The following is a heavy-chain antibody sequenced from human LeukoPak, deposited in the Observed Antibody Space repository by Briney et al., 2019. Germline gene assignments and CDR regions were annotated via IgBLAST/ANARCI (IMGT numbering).Heavy chain of an antibody. CDR1: GDSISSGGYS. CDR3: ARGWGPAYCGGDCHRHFDY. V-gene: IGHV4-30-4*07. CDR2: MYNSGTT. Sequence: SQTLSLTCVVSGDSISSGGYSWNWIRQPPGKGLEWIGYMYNSGTTSYNPSLKSRVAMSVDTSKNQFSLKLSSVTAADTALYYCARGWGPAYCGGDCHRHFDYWGQGTLVTVSS. J-gene: IGHJ4*02. D-gene: IGHD2-21*02.